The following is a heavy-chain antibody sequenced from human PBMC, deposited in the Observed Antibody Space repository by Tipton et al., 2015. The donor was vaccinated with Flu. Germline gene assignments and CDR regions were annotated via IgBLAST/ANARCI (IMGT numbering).Heavy chain of an antibody. V-gene: IGHV5-51*03. Sequence: QLVQSGAEVKKPGESLKISCQASGYSFDTYWIDWVRQMPGKGLEWMGIIYPEDSDARYSPSFQGQATISVDRSVSSAFLQLNSLKASDTAIYYCARSSRWEQLLYFDFWGQGTLVTVSS. CDR2: IYPEDSDA. J-gene: IGHJ4*02. CDR3: ARSSRWEQLLYFDF. CDR1: GYSFDTYW. D-gene: IGHD1-26*01.